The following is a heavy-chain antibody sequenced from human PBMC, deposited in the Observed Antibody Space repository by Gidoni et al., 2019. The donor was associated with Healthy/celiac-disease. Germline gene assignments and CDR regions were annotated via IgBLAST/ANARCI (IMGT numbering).Heavy chain of an antibody. CDR2: IKSKTDGGTT. J-gene: IGHJ4*02. CDR1: GFPFSNAW. CDR3: TTDKADIVVVPAAIQFDY. V-gene: IGHV3-15*01. D-gene: IGHD2-2*02. Sequence: EVQLVESGGGLVKPGGSLRLSCAASGFPFSNAWINRVRQAPGKGLAWVGRIKSKTDGGTTDYAAPVKGRLTISRDDSKNTLYLQMNSLKTEDTAVYYCTTDKADIVVVPAAIQFDYWGQGTLVTVSS.